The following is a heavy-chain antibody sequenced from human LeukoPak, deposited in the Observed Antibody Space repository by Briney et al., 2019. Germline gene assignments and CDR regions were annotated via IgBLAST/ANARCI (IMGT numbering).Heavy chain of an antibody. CDR1: GFTFSSYG. V-gene: IGHV3-30*18. D-gene: IGHD6-13*01. CDR2: ISYDGSNK. CDR3: AKPSLREQQLIYGMDV. Sequence: GRSLRLSCAASGFTFSSYGMHWVRQAPGKGLEWVAVISYDGSNKYYADSVKGRFTISRDNSKNTLYLQMNSLRAEDTAVYYCAKPSLREQQLIYGMDVWGQGTSVTVSS. J-gene: IGHJ6*02.